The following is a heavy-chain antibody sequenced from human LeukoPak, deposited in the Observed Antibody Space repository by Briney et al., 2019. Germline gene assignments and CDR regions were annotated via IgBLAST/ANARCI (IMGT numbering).Heavy chain of an antibody. J-gene: IGHJ5*02. D-gene: IGHD6-19*01. CDR1: GYTFTSYG. CDR3: ARSIAVPSPFDP. Sequence: ASVKVSCKASGYTFTSYGISWVRQAPGQGLEWMGWISAYNGNTNYAQKPQGRVTMTTDTSTSTAYMELRSLRSDDTAVYYCARSIAVPSPFDPWGQGTLVTVSS. CDR2: ISAYNGNT. V-gene: IGHV1-18*01.